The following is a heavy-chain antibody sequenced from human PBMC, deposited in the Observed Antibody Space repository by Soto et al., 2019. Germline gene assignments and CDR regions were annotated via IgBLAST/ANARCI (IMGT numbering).Heavy chain of an antibody. D-gene: IGHD2-2*01. J-gene: IGHJ4*02. CDR1: GVSFTSYS. V-gene: IGHV3-7*03. Sequence: PGGTLRLSCAVSGVSFTSYSMSWVRQAPGEGLEWVANIRQDGHEKYYVDSVRGRFTIPRDNAQNSLYLQMDSLRAEDTAMYYCARDLPGYCSTTKCYYYFHFWGQALLV. CDR3: ARDLPGYCSTTKCYYYFHF. CDR2: IRQDGHEK.